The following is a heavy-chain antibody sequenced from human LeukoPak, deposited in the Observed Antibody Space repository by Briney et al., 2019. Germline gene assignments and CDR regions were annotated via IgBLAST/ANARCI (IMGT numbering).Heavy chain of an antibody. CDR1: GGTFSSYA. Sequence: SVKVSCKASGGTFSSYAISWVRQAPGQGLEWMGGIIPVFGTANYAQKFQGRVTITADESTSTAYMELSSLRSEDTAVYYCARGLLGYCSSTSCYTGEILYYYGMDVWGQGTTVTVSS. CDR3: ARGLLGYCSSTSCYTGEILYYYGMDV. J-gene: IGHJ6*02. CDR2: IIPVFGTA. V-gene: IGHV1-69*13. D-gene: IGHD2-2*02.